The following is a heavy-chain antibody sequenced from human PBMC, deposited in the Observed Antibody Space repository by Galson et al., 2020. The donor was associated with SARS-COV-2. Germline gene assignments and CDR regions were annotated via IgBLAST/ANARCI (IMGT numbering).Heavy chain of an antibody. CDR3: AKYIVVVPAAESDDAFDI. CDR2: ISGSGGSP. D-gene: IGHD2-2*01. Sequence: GESLKISCAASGFTFSSYAMSWVRQAPGKGLEWVSAISGSGGSPYYADSVKGRFTISRDNSKNTLYLQMNSLRAEDTAVYYCAKYIVVVPAAESDDAFDIWGQGTMVTVSS. J-gene: IGHJ3*02. CDR1: GFTFSSYA. V-gene: IGHV3-23*01.